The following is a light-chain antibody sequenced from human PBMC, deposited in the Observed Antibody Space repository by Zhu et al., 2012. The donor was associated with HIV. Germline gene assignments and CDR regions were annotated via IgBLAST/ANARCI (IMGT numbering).Light chain of an antibody. CDR1: QGISNH. CDR3: QHLTSFTPL. V-gene: IGKV1-9*01. CDR2: GAS. Sequence: DIQLTQSPSFLSASVGDRVTITCRASQGISNHLAWYHQKPGKAPKLLIYGASILQSGVPSRFSGSGSGTEFTLTISSLQPEDFATYYCQHLTSFTPLFGGGSKVEIK. J-gene: IGKJ4*01.